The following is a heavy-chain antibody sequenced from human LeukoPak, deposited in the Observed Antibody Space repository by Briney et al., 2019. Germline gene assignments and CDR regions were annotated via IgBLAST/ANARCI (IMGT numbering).Heavy chain of an antibody. CDR1: GFSFSNYA. CDR3: VKATTSYGRTLDY. V-gene: IGHV3-23*01. CDR2: IRNSGDST. D-gene: IGHD2-2*01. J-gene: IGHJ4*02. Sequence: PGGSLRLSCAASGFSFSNYAMSWVRQAPGEGLDWVSTIRNSGDSTYYADSVKGRFTIFRDNSKNMLYLQMNSLGADDTALYYCVKATTSYGRTLDYWGQGTLVTVSS.